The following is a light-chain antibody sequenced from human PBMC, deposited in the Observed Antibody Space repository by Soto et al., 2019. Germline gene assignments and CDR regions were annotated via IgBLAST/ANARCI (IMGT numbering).Light chain of an antibody. CDR3: QQRSNWPLT. CDR1: QSVSSY. Sequence: EIVLTQSPATLSLSKGERATLSCRASQSVSSYLAWYQQKPGQAPRLLIYDTSNRATGIPARFSGSGSGTDFTLTISSLEPEDFAVYYCQQRSNWPLTFGGGTNVEIK. J-gene: IGKJ4*01. V-gene: IGKV3-11*01. CDR2: DTS.